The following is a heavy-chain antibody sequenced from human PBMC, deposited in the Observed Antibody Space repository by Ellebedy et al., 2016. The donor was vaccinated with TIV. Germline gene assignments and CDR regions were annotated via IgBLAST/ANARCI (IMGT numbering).Heavy chain of an antibody. Sequence: GESLKISCAASGFTFSDYGMHWVRQAPGKGLEWVAVISNDGRSKKHADSVKGRFTISRDNSKSTLYLQMDSLRADDTAVYYCAPGGTTRVKKGFGYWGQGTLVTVSS. CDR2: ISNDGRSK. CDR3: APGGTTRVKKGFGY. D-gene: IGHD4-17*01. V-gene: IGHV3-30*03. J-gene: IGHJ4*02. CDR1: GFTFSDYG.